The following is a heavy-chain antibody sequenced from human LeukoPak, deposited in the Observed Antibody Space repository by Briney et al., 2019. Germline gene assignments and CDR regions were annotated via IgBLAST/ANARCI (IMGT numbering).Heavy chain of an antibody. CDR3: ARGLCSSTSCSPEAPPADY. D-gene: IGHD2-2*01. CDR1: GLPFSSYA. J-gene: IGHJ4*02. CDR2: ISGSGSSI. V-gene: IGHV3-23*01. Sequence: QAGGSLRISCAADGLPFSSYALSWVRQAPGMRLEWVSAISGSGSSIYYADSVKGRFTISRDNAKNSLYLQMNSLRAEDTAVYYCARGLCSSTSCSPEAPPADYWGQGTLVTVSS.